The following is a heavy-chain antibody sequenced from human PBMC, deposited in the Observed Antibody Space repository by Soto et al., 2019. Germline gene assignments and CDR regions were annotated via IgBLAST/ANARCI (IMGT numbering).Heavy chain of an antibody. CDR3: ARSTNDYGDRH. V-gene: IGHV1-8*01. CDR1: GYTFTSYD. Sequence: QVQLVQSGAEVKKPGASVKVACKASGYTFTSYDINWVRQATGQGLEWMGWMNPNSGNTGYAQKFQGRVTMTRNTSISTAYLELRSLRSEDTAVFYCARSTNDYGDRHWGQGTLVTVSS. D-gene: IGHD4-17*01. CDR2: MNPNSGNT. J-gene: IGHJ4*02.